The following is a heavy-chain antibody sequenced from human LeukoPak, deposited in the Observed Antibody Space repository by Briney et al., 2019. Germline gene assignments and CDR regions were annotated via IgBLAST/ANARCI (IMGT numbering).Heavy chain of an antibody. CDR3: ARDYSSGWGKLDF. D-gene: IGHD6-25*01. J-gene: IGHJ4*02. CDR1: GGSISSGGYY. CDR2: IFYSGNT. Sequence: SETLSLTCTVSGGSISSGGYYWSWIRQHPGKGLEWIGYIFYSGNTYYNPSLKSRVTISADTSKNQFSLKLSSVTAADTAVYYCARDYSSGWGKLDFWGQGTLVTVSS. V-gene: IGHV4-31*03.